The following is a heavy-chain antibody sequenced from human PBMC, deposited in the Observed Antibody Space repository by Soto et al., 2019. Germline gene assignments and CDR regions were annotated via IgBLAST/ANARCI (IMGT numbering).Heavy chain of an antibody. CDR3: ARNLEYSSSRDAFDI. Sequence: GGSLRLSCSASGFTFSSYSMNWVRQAPGKGLEWVSSISSSSSYIYYADSVKGRFTISRDNAKNSLYLQMNSLRAEDTAVYYCARNLEYSSSRDAFDIWGQGTMVTVSS. CDR1: GFTFSSYS. V-gene: IGHV3-21*01. CDR2: ISSSSSYI. J-gene: IGHJ3*02. D-gene: IGHD6-6*01.